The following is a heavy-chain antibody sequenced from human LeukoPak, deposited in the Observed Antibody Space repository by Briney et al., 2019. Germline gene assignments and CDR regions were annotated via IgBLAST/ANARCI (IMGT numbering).Heavy chain of an antibody. V-gene: IGHV5-51*01. J-gene: IGHJ3*02. D-gene: IGHD6-13*01. CDR2: IYPGDSDT. Sequence: GESLKISCKGSGYSFTGYWIGWVRQMPGKGLEWMGIIYPGDSDTRYSPSFQGQVTISADKSISTAYLQWSSLKASDTAMYYCARQKEQQLAGLDAFDIWGQGTMVTVSS. CDR1: GYSFTGYW. CDR3: ARQKEQQLAGLDAFDI.